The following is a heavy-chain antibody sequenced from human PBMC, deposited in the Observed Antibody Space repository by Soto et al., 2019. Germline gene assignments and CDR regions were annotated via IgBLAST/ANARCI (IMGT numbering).Heavy chain of an antibody. J-gene: IGHJ4*02. CDR3: ARGGHFDRSNYLAF. CDR1: GYTFTSYG. CDR2: INPGNGHT. V-gene: IGHV1-3*01. D-gene: IGHD3-22*01. Sequence: ASVKVSCKASGYTFTSYGIHWVRQAPGRGLEWMGWINPGNGHTKYSQQFQGRVIIDRDTSASTAYMELSSLRPEDTAVYYCARGGHFDRSNYLAFWGRGTLVTVSS.